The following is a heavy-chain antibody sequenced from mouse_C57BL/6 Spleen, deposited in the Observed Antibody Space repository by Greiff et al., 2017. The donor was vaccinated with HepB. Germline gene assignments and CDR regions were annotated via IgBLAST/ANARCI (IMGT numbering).Heavy chain of an antibody. Sequence: QVQLQQPGTELVKPGASVKLSCKASGYTFTSYWMHWVKQRPGQGLEWIGNINPSNGGTNYNEKFKSKATLTVDKSSSTAYMQLSSLTSEDSAVYYCARSDYCSSDWDFDVWGTGTTVTVSS. D-gene: IGHD1-3*01. CDR1: GYTFTSYW. CDR2: INPSNGGT. V-gene: IGHV1-53*01. CDR3: ARSDYCSSDWDFDV. J-gene: IGHJ1*03.